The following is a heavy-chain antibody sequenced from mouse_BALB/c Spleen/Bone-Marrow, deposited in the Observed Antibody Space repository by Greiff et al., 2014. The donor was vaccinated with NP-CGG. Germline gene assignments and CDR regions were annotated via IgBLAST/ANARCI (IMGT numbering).Heavy chain of an antibody. J-gene: IGHJ3*01. CDR2: INPTSGYT. V-gene: IGHV1-7*01. D-gene: IGHD2-1*01. Sequence: VQLQQSGPELAKPGASVKMSCRASGYTFTSYWMKWVKQRPVQGLEWIGYINPTSGYTEYNQKFKDKATLTTDKSSSTAYMQLSSLTSEDSAVYYCTTGGNDWFAYWGQGTLVTVYA. CDR3: TTGGNDWFAY. CDR1: GYTFTSYW.